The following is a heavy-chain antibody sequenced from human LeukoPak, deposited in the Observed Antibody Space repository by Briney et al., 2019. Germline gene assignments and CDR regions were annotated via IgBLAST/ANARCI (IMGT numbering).Heavy chain of an antibody. CDR1: GGTFSSYA. J-gene: IGHJ3*02. V-gene: IGHV1-69*13. CDR3: ARDRGVLMTAVGAFDI. CDR2: IIPIFGTA. D-gene: IGHD6-13*01. Sequence: ASVKVSCKASGGTFSSYAISWVRQAPGQGLEWMGGIIPIFGTANYAQKFQGRVTITADESTSTAYMELSSLRSEDTAVYYCARDRGVLMTAVGAFDIWGRGTMVTVSS.